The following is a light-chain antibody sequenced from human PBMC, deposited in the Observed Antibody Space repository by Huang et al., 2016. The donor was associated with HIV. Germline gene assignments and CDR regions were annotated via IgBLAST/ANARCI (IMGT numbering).Light chain of an antibody. CDR1: QSVGSN. Sequence: DIVMTQSPATLSVSPGGRATLSCRASQSVGSNLAWYQQRRGQAPRLLIYAASTRATGIPARFSGSGSGTEFTLTVSSLQSEDFAVYYCQQHNTWPRTFGQGTRV. J-gene: IGKJ1*01. CDR2: AAS. CDR3: QQHNTWPRT. V-gene: IGKV3-15*01.